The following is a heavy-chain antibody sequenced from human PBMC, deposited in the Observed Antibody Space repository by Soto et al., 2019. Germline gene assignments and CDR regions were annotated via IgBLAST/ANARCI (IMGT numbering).Heavy chain of an antibody. Sequence: SETLSLTCTVSGGSISSYYWSWIRQPPGKGLEWIGYIYYSGSTNYNPSLKSRVTISVDTSKNQFSLKLSSVTAADTAVYYCARDFHGYDFWSGYLNWFDPWGQGTLVTVSS. CDR3: ARDFHGYDFWSGYLNWFDP. CDR2: IYYSGST. D-gene: IGHD3-3*01. CDR1: GGSISSYY. J-gene: IGHJ5*02. V-gene: IGHV4-59*01.